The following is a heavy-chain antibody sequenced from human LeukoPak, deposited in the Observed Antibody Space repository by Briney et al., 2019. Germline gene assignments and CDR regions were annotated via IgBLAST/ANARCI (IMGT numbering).Heavy chain of an antibody. CDR2: INYSGAT. CDR3: ARDLELGY. D-gene: IGHD1-1*01. J-gene: IGHJ4*02. V-gene: IGHV4-59*01. Sequence: SETLSLTCTVSGGSISSYYWSWIRQPPGKGLEWIGYINYSGATNYNPSLKSRVTMSIDTSKNQFSLKVISVTAADTAVYYCARDLELGYWGQGSLVTVSS. CDR1: GGSISSYY.